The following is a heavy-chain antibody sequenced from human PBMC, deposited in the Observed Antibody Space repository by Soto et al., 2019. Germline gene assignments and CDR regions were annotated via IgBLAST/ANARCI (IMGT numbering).Heavy chain of an antibody. CDR1: GAPFSGYY. Sequence: SETLSLTCAVYGAPFSGYYWTWIRQPPGKGLEWIGEINHTGSTKYNPSLKSRVTISLDTSKNQFSLSLGSVTAADTAVYYCARGREIFGAVTPFEYWGQGTQVTVSS. J-gene: IGHJ4*02. CDR2: INHTGST. D-gene: IGHD3-3*01. CDR3: ARGREIFGAVTPFEY. V-gene: IGHV4-34*01.